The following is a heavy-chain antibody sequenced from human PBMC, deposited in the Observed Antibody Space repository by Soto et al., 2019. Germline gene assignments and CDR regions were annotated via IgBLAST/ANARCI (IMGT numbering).Heavy chain of an antibody. D-gene: IGHD3-9*01. J-gene: IGHJ4*02. CDR1: GGCIKSYD. CDR2: IYYSGST. V-gene: IGHV4-59*07. Sequence: PSDSMALASTASGGCIKSYDGSWTRQPPGKGLEWIGYIYYSGSTNYNPSLKSRVTISVDTSKNQFSLKLSSVAAADTAVYYCASQGIRYSDGGYDISTCCSRYANWGQATLLTVSS. CDR3: ASQGIRYSDGGYDISTCCSRYAN.